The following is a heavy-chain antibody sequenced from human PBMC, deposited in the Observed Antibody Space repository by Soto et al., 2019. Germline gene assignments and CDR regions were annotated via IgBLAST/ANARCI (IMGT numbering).Heavy chain of an antibody. D-gene: IGHD3-10*01. CDR1: GGSVSSGSYY. CDR3: AETPMVRGSSYYYYGMDV. Sequence: LETLSLTCTVSGGSVSSGSYYWSWFRQPPGKGLEWIGYIYYSGSTNYNPSLKSRVTISVDTSKNQFSLKLSSVTAADTAVYYCAETPMVRGSSYYYYGMDVWGQGTTVTVSS. CDR2: IYYSGST. V-gene: IGHV4-61*01. J-gene: IGHJ6*02.